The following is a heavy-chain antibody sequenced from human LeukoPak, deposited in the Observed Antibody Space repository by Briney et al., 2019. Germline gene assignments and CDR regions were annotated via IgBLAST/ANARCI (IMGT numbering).Heavy chain of an antibody. V-gene: IGHV3-23*01. Sequence: GGSLRLSCAASGLTFSSYAMSWVRQAPGKGLEWVSAISGGGGSTYYADSVKGRFTISRDNSKNTLYLQMNSLRAEDTAVYYCARHSTVTTRPPGEDYWGQGTLVTVSS. CDR2: ISGGGGST. J-gene: IGHJ4*02. D-gene: IGHD4-17*01. CDR3: ARHSTVTTRPPGEDY. CDR1: GLTFSSYA.